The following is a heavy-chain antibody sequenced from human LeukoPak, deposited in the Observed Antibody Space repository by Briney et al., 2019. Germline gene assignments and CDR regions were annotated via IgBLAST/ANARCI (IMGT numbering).Heavy chain of an antibody. CDR3: ARDYRGYSYGWGY. V-gene: IGHV4-39*07. Sequence: KPSETLSLTCTVSGGSISSSSYYWGWIRQPPGKGLEWIGSIYYSGSTYYNPSLKSRVTISLDTSKSQFYLNLSSVTAADTAVYYCARDYRGYSYGWGYWGQGTLVTVSS. D-gene: IGHD5-18*01. CDR2: IYYSGST. CDR1: GGSISSSSYY. J-gene: IGHJ4*02.